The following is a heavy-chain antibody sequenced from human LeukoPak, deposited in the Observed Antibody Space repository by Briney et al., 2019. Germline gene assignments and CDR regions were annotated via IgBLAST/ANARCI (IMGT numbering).Heavy chain of an antibody. Sequence: KTGXSQRLSCKGSGYIFTSYWIGWVRQMPGKGLEWMGIIYPGDSDTIHSPSVQGKVTISADKSISTAYLQWSSLKASDTAMYYCARGTGDPDYFDYWGQGTLVTVSS. CDR2: IYPGDSDT. CDR1: GYIFTSYW. J-gene: IGHJ4*02. V-gene: IGHV5-51*01. D-gene: IGHD7-27*01. CDR3: ARGTGDPDYFDY.